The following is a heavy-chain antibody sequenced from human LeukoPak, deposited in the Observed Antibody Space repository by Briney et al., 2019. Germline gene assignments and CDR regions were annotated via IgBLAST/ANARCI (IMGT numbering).Heavy chain of an antibody. CDR2: IGGSGDTT. Sequence: GGSLRLSRAASGFTFSSYPMNWVRQAPGKGLEWVSGIGGSGDTTYNADSVKGRFTISRDSSKNTLYLQMSSLRVEDTAVYYCAKGRLVPAALLDYWGQGTLVTVSS. V-gene: IGHV3-23*01. CDR1: GFTFSSYP. J-gene: IGHJ4*02. D-gene: IGHD2-2*01. CDR3: AKGRLVPAALLDY.